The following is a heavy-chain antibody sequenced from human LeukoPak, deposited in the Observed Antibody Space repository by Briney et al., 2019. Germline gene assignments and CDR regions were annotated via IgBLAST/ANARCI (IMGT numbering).Heavy chain of an antibody. Sequence: PGGSLKLSCGASGFSFSDYAMHWVRQAPGKGLEWVALISYDGSYKYYADSVKGRFTISRDNSKNTLYLQMKSLRTEDTAVYYCARERGYSGYDSREYNYFDYWGQGTLVTVSS. J-gene: IGHJ4*02. CDR1: GFSFSDYA. CDR2: ISYDGSYK. CDR3: ARERGYSGYDSREYNYFDY. D-gene: IGHD5-12*01. V-gene: IGHV3-30*19.